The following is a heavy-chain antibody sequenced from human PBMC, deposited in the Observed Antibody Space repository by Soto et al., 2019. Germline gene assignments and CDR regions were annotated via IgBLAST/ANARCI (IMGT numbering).Heavy chain of an antibody. D-gene: IGHD6-13*01. J-gene: IGHJ4*02. CDR3: ARGSAAPDS. V-gene: IGHV3-7*03. Sequence: GGSLRLSCAASGFTFSDYWMSWVRQAPGKGLEWVANIKKDESEKYYVDSVKGRFTISRDNAKNSLNLQMNSLRAEDAAVYYCARGSAAPDSWGQGTLVTVST. CDR2: IKKDESEK. CDR1: GFTFSDYW.